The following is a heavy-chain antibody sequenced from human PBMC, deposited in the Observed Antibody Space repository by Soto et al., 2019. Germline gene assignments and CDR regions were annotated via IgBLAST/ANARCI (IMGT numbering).Heavy chain of an antibody. J-gene: IGHJ5*02. CDR2: INHSGST. CDR1: GGSFSGYY. V-gene: IGHV4-34*01. Sequence: SETLSLTCAVYGGSFSGYYWSWIRQPPGKGLEWIGEINHSGSTNYNPSLKSRVTISVDTSKNQFSLKLSSVTAADTAVYYCARGLKDIVVVVAATEFDPWGQGTLVTVSS. CDR3: ARGLKDIVVVVAATEFDP. D-gene: IGHD2-15*01.